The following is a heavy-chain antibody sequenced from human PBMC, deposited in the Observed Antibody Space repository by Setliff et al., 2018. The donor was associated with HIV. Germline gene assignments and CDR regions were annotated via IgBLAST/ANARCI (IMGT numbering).Heavy chain of an antibody. J-gene: IGHJ4*02. V-gene: IGHV4-59*12. CDR1: GGSISSYY. CDR3: AKTNIPMPRSGARLES. CDR2: IYYSGST. D-gene: IGHD2-2*02. Sequence: SETLSLTCTVSGGSISSYYWSWIRQPPGKGLEWIGYIYYSGSTNYKPSLESRVTILMDILKNQISLNVTSVTAADTATYYCAKTNIPMPRSGARLESWGPGRLVTVSS.